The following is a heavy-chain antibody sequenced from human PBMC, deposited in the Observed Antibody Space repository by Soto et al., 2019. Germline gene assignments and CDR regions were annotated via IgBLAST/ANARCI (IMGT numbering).Heavy chain of an antibody. V-gene: IGHV4-34*01. CDR2: INHSGST. Sequence: QVQLQQWGAGLLKPSETLSLTCAVYGGSFSGYYWSWIRQPPGKGLEWIGEINHSGSTNYNPSLKSRVTISVDTSKNQFSLKLSSVTAADTAVYYCARGRLTGPSYDYVWGSYSPGVWGQGTLVTVSS. CDR1: GGSFSGYY. D-gene: IGHD3-16*01. CDR3: ARGRLTGPSYDYVWGSYSPGV. J-gene: IGHJ4*02.